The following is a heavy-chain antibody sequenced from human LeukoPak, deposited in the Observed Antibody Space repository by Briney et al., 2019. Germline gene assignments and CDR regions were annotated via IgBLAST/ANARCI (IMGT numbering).Heavy chain of an antibody. Sequence: GGSLRLSCAASGFTFSSYSMNWVRQAPGKGLEWVSSISSSSSYIYYADSVKGRFTISRDNAKNSLYLQMNSLRAEDTAVYYCAQSGRVIDYYGSGSNWGQGTLVTVSS. J-gene: IGHJ4*02. CDR3: AQSGRVIDYYGSGSN. V-gene: IGHV3-21*01. CDR1: GFTFSSYS. CDR2: ISSSSSYI. D-gene: IGHD3-10*01.